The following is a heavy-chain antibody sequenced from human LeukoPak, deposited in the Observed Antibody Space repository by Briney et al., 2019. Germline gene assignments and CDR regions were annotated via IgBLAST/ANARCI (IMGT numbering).Heavy chain of an antibody. CDR1: GFTFSSYG. J-gene: IGHJ4*02. Sequence: GGSLRLSCAASGFTFSSYGMHWVRQAPGKGLEWVAVISYDGSNKYYADSVKGRFTISRDNSKNTLYLQMNSLRAEDTAVYYCAKVVNGYAHFLSSSWDQTDYWGQGTLVTVSS. D-gene: IGHD6-13*01. V-gene: IGHV3-30*18. CDR3: AKVVNGYAHFLSSSWDQTDY. CDR2: ISYDGSNK.